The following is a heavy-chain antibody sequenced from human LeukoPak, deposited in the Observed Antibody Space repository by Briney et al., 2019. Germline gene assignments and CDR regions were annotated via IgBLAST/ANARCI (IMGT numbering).Heavy chain of an antibody. CDR1: GFTFSSYA. D-gene: IGHD1-26*01. Sequence: GGSLRLSCAASGFTFSSYAMPWVRQAPGKGLEWVAVISYDGSNKYYADSVKGRFTISRDNSKNTLYLQMNSLRAEDTAVYYCARDLVGATYGGYWGQGTLVTVSS. CDR2: ISYDGSNK. V-gene: IGHV3-30-3*01. CDR3: ARDLVGATYGGY. J-gene: IGHJ4*02.